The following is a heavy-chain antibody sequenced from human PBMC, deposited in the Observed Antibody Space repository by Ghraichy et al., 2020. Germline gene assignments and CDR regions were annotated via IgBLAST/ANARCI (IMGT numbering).Heavy chain of an antibody. D-gene: IGHD3-3*01. J-gene: IGHJ4*02. CDR1: GFTFNNAW. CDR2: IKSKSDGGIT. Sequence: LSLTCAASGFTFNNAWMTWLRQVPGKGLEWVGRIKSKSDGGITDYAAPVRGRFTISRDDSKSTLYLQMDSLKTEDAAVYYCTTGRFYETTQYYAYYGYWGQGTLVSVSS. CDR3: TTGRFYETTQYYAYYGY. V-gene: IGHV3-15*01.